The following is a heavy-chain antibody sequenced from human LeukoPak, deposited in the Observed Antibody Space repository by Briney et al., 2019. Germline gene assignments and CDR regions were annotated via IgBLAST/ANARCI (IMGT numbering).Heavy chain of an antibody. D-gene: IGHD5-12*01. CDR1: GSSISTYY. J-gene: IGHJ4*02. CDR3: ARIDGSGYDNRGYFDS. V-gene: IGHV4-59*01. CDR2: VYYTGSA. Sequence: PSETLSLTCTISGSSISTYYWSWVRQPPGQGLQWIGYVYYTGSANYSPSLKNRATISVDTSKNRFSLKLTSVTTADSALYFCARIDGSGYDNRGYFDSWGQGILVTVSS.